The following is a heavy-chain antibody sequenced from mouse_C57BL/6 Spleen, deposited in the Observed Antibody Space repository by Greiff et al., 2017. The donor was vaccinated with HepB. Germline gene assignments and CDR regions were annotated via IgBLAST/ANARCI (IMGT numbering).Heavy chain of an antibody. CDR3: ARWSLTVVGY. V-gene: IGHV1-55*01. CDR2: LYPGGGGT. CDR1: GYTFNSYW. Sequence: VQLQQPGAELVKPGASVQMSCKASGYTFNSYWITWVKPRPGQGLEWIGDLYPGGGGTNYNEKFKSKATLTVDTSSSTAYMQLSSLTSEDSAVYYCARWSLTVVGYWGQGTTLTVSS. J-gene: IGHJ2*01. D-gene: IGHD1-1*01.